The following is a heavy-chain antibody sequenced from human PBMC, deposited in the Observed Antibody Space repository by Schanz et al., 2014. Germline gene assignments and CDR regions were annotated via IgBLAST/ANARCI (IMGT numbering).Heavy chain of an antibody. CDR1: GFTFSDYY. CDR3: AKDLYNYGIFDS. J-gene: IGHJ5*01. D-gene: IGHD3-16*01. V-gene: IGHV3-11*01. CDR2: MSGSGSTA. Sequence: QVQLVESGGGLVKPGGSLRLSCAASGFTFSDYYMSWIRQAPGRGLEWVSGMSGSGSTADYADSVKGRFTISRDNSRKTLYLQMNSLRADDTAVYYCAKDLYNYGIFDSWGQGTLVTVSS.